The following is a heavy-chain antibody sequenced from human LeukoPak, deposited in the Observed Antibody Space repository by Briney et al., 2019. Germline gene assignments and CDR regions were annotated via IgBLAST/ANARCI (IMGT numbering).Heavy chain of an antibody. J-gene: IGHJ4*02. V-gene: IGHV1-69*05. CDR3: AREGYSSGLKYFDY. CDR2: IIPIFGTA. D-gene: IGHD6-19*01. Sequence: ASVKVSCKASGGTFSSYAISWVRQAPGQGLEWMGGIIPIFGTANYAQKFQGRVTITTDESTSTAYMELSSLRSEDTAVYYCAREGYSSGLKYFDYWGQGTLVTASS. CDR1: GGTFSSYA.